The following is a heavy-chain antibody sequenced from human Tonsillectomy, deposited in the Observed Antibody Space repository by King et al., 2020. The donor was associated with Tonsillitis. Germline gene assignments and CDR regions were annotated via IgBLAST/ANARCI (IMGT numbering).Heavy chain of an antibody. V-gene: IGHV5-51*01. Sequence: QLVQLGAEVKKPGESLKISGKGSGYPFTNYWFGGVRRRPGKVLEWMGIIYPVDSDTRYRPSFQGQVPISADKSITTAYLQWSSLKASDTAMYYCATRPDAFDIWGQGTMVTVSS. CDR3: ATRPDAFDI. J-gene: IGHJ3*02. CDR1: GYPFTNYW. CDR2: IYPVDSDT.